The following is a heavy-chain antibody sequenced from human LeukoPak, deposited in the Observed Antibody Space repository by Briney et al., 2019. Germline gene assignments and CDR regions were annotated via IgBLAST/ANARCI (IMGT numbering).Heavy chain of an antibody. CDR3: ASFPPDYYYYMDV. CDR2: ISSSGSTI. J-gene: IGHJ6*03. V-gene: IGHV3-48*03. CDR1: GFTFSSYE. Sequence: GGSLRLSCAASGFTFSSYEMNWVRQAPGKGLEWVSCISSSGSTIYYADSVKGRFTISRDNAKNSLYLQMNSLRAEDTAVYYCASFPPDYYYYMDVWGKGTTVTVSS.